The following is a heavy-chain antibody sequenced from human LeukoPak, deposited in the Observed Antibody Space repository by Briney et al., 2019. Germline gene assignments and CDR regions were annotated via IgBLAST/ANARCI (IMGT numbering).Heavy chain of an antibody. V-gene: IGHV1-46*01. D-gene: IGHD3-22*01. CDR2: INPSVGST. CDR1: GYTFINYG. CDR3: ARGLTPTYYYDSSGYYGWFDP. J-gene: IGHJ5*02. Sequence: ASVKVSCKASGYTFINYGVSWVRQAPGQGLEWMGIINPSVGSTSYAQKFQGRVTMTRDTSTSTVYMELSSLRSEDTAVYYCARGLTPTYYYDSSGYYGWFDPWGQGTLVTVSS.